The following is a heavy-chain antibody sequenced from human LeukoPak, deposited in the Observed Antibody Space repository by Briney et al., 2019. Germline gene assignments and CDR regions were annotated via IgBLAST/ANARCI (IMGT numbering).Heavy chain of an antibody. V-gene: IGHV2-70*04. Sequence: SGPTLVNPTQTLTLTCTFSGFSLSTSGMRVSWIRQPPGKALEWLARVDWDDDKFYSTSLKTRLTISKDTSKNQVVLTMTNMDPVDTATYYCARMVESEFDYWGQGTLVTVSS. J-gene: IGHJ4*02. CDR2: VDWDDDK. CDR1: GFSLSTSGMR. CDR3: ARMVESEFDY.